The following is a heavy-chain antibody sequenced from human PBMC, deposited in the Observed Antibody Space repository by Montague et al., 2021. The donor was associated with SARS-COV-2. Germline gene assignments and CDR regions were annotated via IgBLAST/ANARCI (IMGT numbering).Heavy chain of an antibody. CDR3: ARAVTTGIDWFDP. Sequence: TLSLTCTVSRGSISSGGNYWSWIRQPPVKGLEWIGYSYYSGSTYYNPSLKSRVSISLDTSKNQFSLRLNSVTAADTAVYYCARAVTTGIDWFDPWGQGTLVIVSS. D-gene: IGHD4-17*01. J-gene: IGHJ5*02. CDR1: RGSISSGGNY. V-gene: IGHV4-31*03. CDR2: SYYSGST.